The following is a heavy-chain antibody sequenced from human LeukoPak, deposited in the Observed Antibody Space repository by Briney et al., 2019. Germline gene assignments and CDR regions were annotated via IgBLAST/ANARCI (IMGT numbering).Heavy chain of an antibody. J-gene: IGHJ4*02. Sequence: GGSLRLSCAASGFAFSTYVMSWVRQAPGKGLDWVSAIGTSGGTTYYADSVKGRFTISRDNSKDTLYLQMNSLRAKDTAVYYCAKRLGGSGFDYWGQGTLVTVSS. CDR3: AKRLGGSGFDY. D-gene: IGHD3-16*01. V-gene: IGHV3-23*01. CDR1: GFAFSTYV. CDR2: IGTSGGTT.